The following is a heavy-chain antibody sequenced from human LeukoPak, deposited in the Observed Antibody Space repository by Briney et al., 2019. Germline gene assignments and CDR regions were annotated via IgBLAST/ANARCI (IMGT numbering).Heavy chain of an antibody. CDR3: AREVAYYDILTGYHYMGSYIDY. V-gene: IGHV1-69*05. J-gene: IGHJ4*02. D-gene: IGHD3-9*01. CDR2: IIPIFGTA. Sequence: ASVKVSCKASGGTFRSYAISWVRQAPGQGLEWMGRIIPIFGTANYAQKFQGRVTITTDESTSTAYMELSSLRSEDTAVYYCAREVAYYDILTGYHYMGSYIDYWGQGTLVTVSS. CDR1: GGTFRSYA.